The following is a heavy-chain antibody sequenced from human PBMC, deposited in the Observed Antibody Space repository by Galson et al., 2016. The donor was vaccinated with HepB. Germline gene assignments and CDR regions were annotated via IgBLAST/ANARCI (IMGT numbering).Heavy chain of an antibody. J-gene: IGHJ4*02. CDR1: GFSFSYYS. CDR2: IDPTSTTI. CDR3: SRGAPKFSGTYYAH. Sequence: SLRLSCAASGFSFSYYSMNWVRQAPGKGLEWISFIDPTSTTIYYADSVKGRFTISRDNAKSSLYLQTNSLRHEDTAVYYCSRGAPKFSGTYYAHWGQGTLVSVSS. D-gene: IGHD1-26*01. V-gene: IGHV3-48*02.